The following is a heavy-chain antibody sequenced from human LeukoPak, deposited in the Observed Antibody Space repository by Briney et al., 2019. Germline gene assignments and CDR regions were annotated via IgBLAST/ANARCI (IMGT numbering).Heavy chain of an antibody. CDR2: ISAYNGNT. Sequence: ASVKVSCKASGYTFTSYGISWVRQAPGQGLEWMGWISAYNGNTNYAQKLQGRVTMTTDTSTSTAYMELRSLRSDDTAVYYCARLDYYDSSGYSAFDYWGQGTLVTVSS. V-gene: IGHV1-18*01. CDR3: ARLDYYDSSGYSAFDY. CDR1: GYTFTSYG. D-gene: IGHD3-22*01. J-gene: IGHJ4*02.